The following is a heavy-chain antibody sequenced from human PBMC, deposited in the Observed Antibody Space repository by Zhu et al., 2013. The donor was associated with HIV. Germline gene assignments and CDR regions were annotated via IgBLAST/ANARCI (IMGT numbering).Heavy chain of an antibody. Sequence: QVQLVQSGAEVKKPGASVKVSCKAFGYTFTSYYIHWVRQAPGQGLEWMGVINPSGGSTSYAQKFQGRVTMIKDTSTNIVYMELSSLRSEDTAVYYCARSGYSYDTRLYYYYMDVVGTNGPRSPSP. V-gene: IGHV1-46*01. CDR3: ARSGYSYDTRLYYYYMDV. J-gene: IGHJ6*03. D-gene: IGHD5-18*01. CDR2: INPSGGST. CDR1: GYTFTSYY.